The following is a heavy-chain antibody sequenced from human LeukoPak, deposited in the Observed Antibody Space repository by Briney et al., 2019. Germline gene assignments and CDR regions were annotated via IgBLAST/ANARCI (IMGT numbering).Heavy chain of an antibody. J-gene: IGHJ5*02. V-gene: IGHV4-39*07. Sequence: SETLSLTCTVSGGSISSSSYYWGWIRQPPGKGLEWIGNIYSSGSTYYNPSLKSRVTISVDTSKNQFSLKLSSVTAADTALYYCSRATSTSFYDLWGQGTLVTVSS. D-gene: IGHD2/OR15-2a*01. CDR3: SRATSTSFYDL. CDR1: GGSISSSSYY. CDR2: IYSSGST.